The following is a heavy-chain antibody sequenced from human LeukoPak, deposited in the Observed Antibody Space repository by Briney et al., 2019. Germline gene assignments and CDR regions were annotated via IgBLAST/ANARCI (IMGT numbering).Heavy chain of an antibody. J-gene: IGHJ4*02. CDR2: INPNSGGT. D-gene: IGHD2-2*01. V-gene: IGHV1-2*02. CDR1: GYTFTAYY. Sequence: ASVKVSCKASGYTFTAYYMHWVRQAPGQGLEWMGWINPNSGGTNYAQTFQGRVTMTRDTPITTAYMELSRLIPDDTAVYYCARTPREYQLPSDYWGQGTLVTVSS. CDR3: ARTPREYQLPSDY.